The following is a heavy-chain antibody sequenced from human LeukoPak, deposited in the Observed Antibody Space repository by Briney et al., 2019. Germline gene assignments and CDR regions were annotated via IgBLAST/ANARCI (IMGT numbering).Heavy chain of an antibody. Sequence: SETLTLTCTVSGGSISSGGYYWSWIRQHPGKGLEWIGYIYYSGSTYYNPSLKSRVTISVDTSKNQFSLKLSSVTAADTAVYYCARVLYDYALDYWGQGTLVTVSS. CDR2: IYYSGST. CDR1: GGSISSGGYY. D-gene: IGHD3-16*01. J-gene: IGHJ4*02. CDR3: ARVLYDYALDY. V-gene: IGHV4-31*03.